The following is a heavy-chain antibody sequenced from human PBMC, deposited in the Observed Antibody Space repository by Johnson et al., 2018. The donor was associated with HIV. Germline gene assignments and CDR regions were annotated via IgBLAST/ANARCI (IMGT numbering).Heavy chain of an antibody. D-gene: IGHD6-13*01. CDR2: LYSGGNT. CDR3: ARDGESQQLPLGDACDV. J-gene: IGHJ3*01. CDR1: GFSVSNNY. Sequence: VQLVESGGGLVQSGGSLRLSCGASGFSVSNNYMNWVRQAPGKGLEWVSVLYSGGNTYYADSVRGRFTISRDNSKNTLYLQMSSLKVEDTAMYYCARDGESQQLPLGDACDVWGQGTMVIVSS. V-gene: IGHV3-66*01.